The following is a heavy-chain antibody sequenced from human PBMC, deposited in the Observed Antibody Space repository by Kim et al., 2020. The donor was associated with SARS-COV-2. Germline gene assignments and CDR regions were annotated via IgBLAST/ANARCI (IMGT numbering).Heavy chain of an antibody. CDR2: IYHSGST. CDR1: GGSISSSNW. V-gene: IGHV4-4*02. D-gene: IGHD6-19*01. Sequence: SETLSLTCAVSGGSISSSNWWSWVRQPPGKGLEWIGEIYHSGSTNYNPSLKSRVTISVDKSKNQFSLKLSSVTAADTAVYYCARDSVAGNFHYGMDVWGQGTTVTVSS. J-gene: IGHJ6*02. CDR3: ARDSVAGNFHYGMDV.